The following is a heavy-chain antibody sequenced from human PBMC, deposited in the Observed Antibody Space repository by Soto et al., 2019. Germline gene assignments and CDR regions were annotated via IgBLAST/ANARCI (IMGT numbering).Heavy chain of an antibody. D-gene: IGHD4-17*01. J-gene: IGHJ3*02. CDR3: ARGGMATVTRTVFDI. Sequence: PSETLSLTCTVSGGSISSYYWNWIRQPPGKGLEWIGYIYYSGSTNYNPSIKNRVTISVDTSKNQFSLKLSSVTAADTAVYYCARGGMATVTRTVFDIWGQGTMVTVSS. V-gene: IGHV4-59*01. CDR2: IYYSGST. CDR1: GGSISSYY.